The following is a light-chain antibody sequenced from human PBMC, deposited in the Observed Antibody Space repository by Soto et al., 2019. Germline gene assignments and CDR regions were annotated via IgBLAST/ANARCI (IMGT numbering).Light chain of an antibody. CDR3: AAWDGSLNVVL. V-gene: IGLV1-44*01. Sequence: QSALTQPPSASGTPGQRVTISCSGSSSNIGSNTVNWYQQLPGSAPKLLMYSTNQRPSGVPDRFSGSKSGTSASLAISGLQSEDEAAYYCAAWDGSLNVVLFGGGTKVTVL. CDR1: SSNIGSNT. J-gene: IGLJ2*01. CDR2: STN.